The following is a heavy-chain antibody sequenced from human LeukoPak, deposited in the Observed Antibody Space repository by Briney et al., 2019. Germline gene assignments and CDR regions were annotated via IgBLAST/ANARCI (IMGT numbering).Heavy chain of an antibody. J-gene: IGHJ4*02. V-gene: IGHV1-8*01. CDR1: GYTFTSYD. D-gene: IGHD5-18*01. Sequence: GASVKVSCKASGYTFTSYDINWVRQATGQGLEWMGWMNPNSGNTGYAQKFQGRVTMTRNTSISTAYMELSRLRSDDTAVYYCARVTSYGGYYFDYWGQGTLVTVSS. CDR3: ARVTSYGGYYFDY. CDR2: MNPNSGNT.